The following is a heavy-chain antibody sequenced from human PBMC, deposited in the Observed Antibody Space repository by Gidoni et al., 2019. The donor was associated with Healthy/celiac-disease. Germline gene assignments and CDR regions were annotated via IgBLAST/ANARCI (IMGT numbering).Heavy chain of an antibody. Sequence: QVQLVLSGAEVKKPGAPVQVSCKASGYTFPSYGISWVRQAPGQWLEWMGWISAYNGNTNYAQKLQGRVTMTTDTSTSTAYMELRSLRSDDTAVYYCARWSDPWFGESGSYQDYYYYGMDVWGQGTTVTVSS. CDR2: ISAYNGNT. J-gene: IGHJ6*02. CDR3: ARWSDPWFGESGSYQDYYYYGMDV. V-gene: IGHV1-18*01. D-gene: IGHD3-10*01. CDR1: GYTFPSYG.